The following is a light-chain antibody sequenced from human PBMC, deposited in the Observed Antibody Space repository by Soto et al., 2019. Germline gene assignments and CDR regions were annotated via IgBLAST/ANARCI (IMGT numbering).Light chain of an antibody. J-gene: IGLJ2*01. CDR3: SSHTTSNTLV. CDR1: SSDVGAYTY. Sequence: QSALTQPASVSGSPGQSITISCTGTSSDVGAYTYVSWYQQHPGKAPKLMIFEVSDRPSGVSNRFSGSKSGNTASLTISGLQAEDEADYYCSSHTTSNTLVFGGGTQLTVL. CDR2: EVS. V-gene: IGLV2-14*01.